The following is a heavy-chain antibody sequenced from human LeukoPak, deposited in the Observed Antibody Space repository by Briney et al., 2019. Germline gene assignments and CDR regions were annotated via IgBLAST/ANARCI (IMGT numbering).Heavy chain of an antibody. V-gene: IGHV3-48*02. CDR3: ARDGYYYDSSGYYFDAFDI. CDR1: GFTFSSYS. J-gene: IGHJ3*02. D-gene: IGHD3-22*01. CDR2: ISSSSSTI. Sequence: GGSLRLSCAASGFTFSSYSMNWVRQAPGKGLEWVSYISSSSSTIYYADSVKGRFTISRDNAKNSLYLQMNSLRDEDTAVYYCARDGYYYDSSGYYFDAFDIWGQGTMVTVSS.